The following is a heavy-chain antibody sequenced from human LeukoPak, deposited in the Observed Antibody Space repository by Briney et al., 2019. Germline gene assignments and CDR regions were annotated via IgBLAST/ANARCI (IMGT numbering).Heavy chain of an antibody. CDR2: ISYDGSNK. CDR1: GFTSSSYG. Sequence: PGRSLRLSCAASGFTSSSYGMHWVRQAPGKGLEWVAVISYDGSNKYYADSVKGRFTISRDNSKNTLYLQMNSLRAEDTAVYYCAKVVRGLDYWGQGTLVTVSS. J-gene: IGHJ4*02. V-gene: IGHV3-30*18. D-gene: IGHD1-26*01. CDR3: AKVVRGLDY.